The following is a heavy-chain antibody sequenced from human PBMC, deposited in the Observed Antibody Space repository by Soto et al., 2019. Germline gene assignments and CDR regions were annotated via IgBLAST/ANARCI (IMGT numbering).Heavy chain of an antibody. J-gene: IGHJ5*02. CDR2: INHSGST. V-gene: IGHV4-34*01. CDR3: ARGRFVYSWFDP. D-gene: IGHD2-15*01. CDR1: SGACSSYY. Sequence: AETLSLTCAVYSGACSSYYWSWIRQPPGKGLEWIGEINHSGSTNYNPSLKSRVTISVDTSKNQFSLKLSSVTAADTAVYYCARGRFVYSWFDPWGQGTLVT.